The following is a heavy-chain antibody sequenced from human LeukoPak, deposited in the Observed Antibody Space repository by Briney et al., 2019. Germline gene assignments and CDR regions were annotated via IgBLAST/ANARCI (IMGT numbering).Heavy chain of an antibody. CDR2: ISSSGGST. Sequence: SGGSLRLSCAASGFTFSSYAMSWVRQAPGKGLEWVSAISSSGGSTYYADSVKGRFTISRDNSKNTLYLQMNSLRAEDTAVYYCAKDRRAARPYDYWGQGTLVTVSS. CDR3: AKDRRAARPYDY. V-gene: IGHV3-23*01. CDR1: GFTFSSYA. J-gene: IGHJ4*02. D-gene: IGHD6-6*01.